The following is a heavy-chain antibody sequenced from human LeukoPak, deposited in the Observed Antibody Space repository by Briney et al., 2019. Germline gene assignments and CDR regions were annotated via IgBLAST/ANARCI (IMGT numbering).Heavy chain of an antibody. CDR2: IYHSGTT. J-gene: IGHJ4*02. Sequence: SETLSLTCAVSGGTISGSNWWSWVRPPPGMGREWIGEIYHSGTTNYNPSLKSRVTISVDKSKNQFSLKLSSVTAADTAVYYCAKEFWEGTSGACFDYWGQGTLVTVSS. CDR3: AKEFWEGTSGACFDY. CDR1: GGTISGSNW. V-gene: IGHV4-4*02. D-gene: IGHD3-10*01.